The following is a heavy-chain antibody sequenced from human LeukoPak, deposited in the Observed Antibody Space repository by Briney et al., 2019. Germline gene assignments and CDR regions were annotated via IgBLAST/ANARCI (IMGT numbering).Heavy chain of an antibody. D-gene: IGHD3-10*01. CDR1: GYTFTSYD. J-gene: IGHJ4*02. V-gene: IGHV1-8*01. CDR3: ARSGRKYYGSGSYFAY. CDR2: MNPNSGNT. Sequence: ASVKVSCKASGYTFTSYDINWVRQATGQGLEWMGWMNPNSGNTGYAQKFQGRVTMTRNTSISTAYMELGSLRSEDTAVYYCARSGRKYYGSGSYFAYWGQGTLVTVSS.